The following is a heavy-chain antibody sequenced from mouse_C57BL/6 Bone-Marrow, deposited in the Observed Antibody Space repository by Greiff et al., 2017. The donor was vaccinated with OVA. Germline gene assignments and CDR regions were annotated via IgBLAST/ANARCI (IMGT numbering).Heavy chain of an antibody. CDR1: GYTFTNYW. CDR3: ARIYLPFDY. V-gene: IGHV1-63*01. D-gene: IGHD2-1*01. CDR2: IYPGGGYT. Sequence: QVQLKESGAELVRPGTSVKMSCKASGYTFTNYWIGWAKQRPGHGLEWIGDIYPGGGYTNYNEKFKGKATLTADKSSSTAYMQFSSLTSEDSAIYYCARIYLPFDYWGQGTTLTVSS. J-gene: IGHJ2*01.